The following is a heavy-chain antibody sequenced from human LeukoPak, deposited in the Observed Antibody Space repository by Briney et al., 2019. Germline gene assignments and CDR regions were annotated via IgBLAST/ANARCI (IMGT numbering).Heavy chain of an antibody. CDR2: INSDGSST. Sequence: GGSLRLSCAASGFTFSSYWMHWVRHAPGKGLVWVSRINSDGSSTSYADSVKGRFTISRDNAKNTLYLQMNSLRAEDTAVYYCARESIVGATGAFDYWGQGTLVTVSS. CDR1: GFTFSSYW. D-gene: IGHD1-26*01. J-gene: IGHJ4*02. CDR3: ARESIVGATGAFDY. V-gene: IGHV3-74*01.